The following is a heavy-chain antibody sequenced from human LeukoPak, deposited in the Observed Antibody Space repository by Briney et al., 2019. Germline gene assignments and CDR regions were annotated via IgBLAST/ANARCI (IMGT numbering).Heavy chain of an antibody. Sequence: SETLSLTCAVSGGSISSYYWSWIRQPPGKGLEWIGYIYYSGSTNYNPSLKSRVTISVDTSKNQFSLKLSSVTAADTAVYYCATWAYDSSGYRAFDIWGQGTMVTVSS. J-gene: IGHJ3*02. CDR1: GGSISSYY. CDR2: IYYSGST. D-gene: IGHD3-22*01. CDR3: ATWAYDSSGYRAFDI. V-gene: IGHV4-59*08.